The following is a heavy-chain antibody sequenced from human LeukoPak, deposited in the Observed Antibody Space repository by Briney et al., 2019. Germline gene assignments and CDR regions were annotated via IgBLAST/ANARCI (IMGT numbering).Heavy chain of an antibody. J-gene: IGHJ4*02. CDR2: IYHSGST. V-gene: IGHV4-38-2*02. D-gene: IGHD2-21*01. CDR1: GYSISSGYY. CDR3: ASSCGGDCYFAQDY. Sequence: KPSETLSLTCTVSGYSISSGYYLGWIRQPPGKGLEWIGSIYHSGSTYYNPSLKSRVTISVDTSKNQFSLKLSSVTAADTAVYYCASSCGGDCYFAQDYWGQGTLVTVSS.